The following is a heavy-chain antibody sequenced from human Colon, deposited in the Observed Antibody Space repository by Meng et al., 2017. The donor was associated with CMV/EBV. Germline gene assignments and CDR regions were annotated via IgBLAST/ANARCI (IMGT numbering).Heavy chain of an antibody. Sequence: ASVKVSCKASGYPFATYAISWVRQAPGQGLEWVGWINVNTGNTNYAQKVQDRVTMTTDTSTSTAYMELRRLRSDDTAVYYCARDFSSGWRDFDYWGQGTLVTVSS. D-gene: IGHD6-19*01. J-gene: IGHJ4*02. CDR2: INVNTGNT. CDR3: ARDFSSGWRDFDY. CDR1: GYPFATYA. V-gene: IGHV1-18*01.